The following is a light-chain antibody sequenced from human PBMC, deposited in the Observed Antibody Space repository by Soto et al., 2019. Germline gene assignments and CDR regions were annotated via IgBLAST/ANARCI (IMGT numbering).Light chain of an antibody. CDR2: GSS. V-gene: IGKV3-20*01. CDR3: QQSYSVPHT. Sequence: EIVLTQSPGTLSLSPGERATLSCRASQSVGSTYLAWYQQKPGQAPRLLIYGSSTRATGIPDRFSGSGSGTDFTLTISRLEPEDFATFYCQQSYSVPHTFGQGTKLEI. J-gene: IGKJ2*01. CDR1: QSVGSTY.